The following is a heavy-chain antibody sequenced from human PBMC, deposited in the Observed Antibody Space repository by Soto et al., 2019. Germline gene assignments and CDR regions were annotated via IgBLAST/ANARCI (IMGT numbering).Heavy chain of an antibody. J-gene: IGHJ3*02. CDR1: GGSISSYY. CDR2: IYYSGST. V-gene: IGHV4-39*01. Sequence: SETLSLTCTVSGGSISSYYWGWIRQPPGKGLEWIGSIYYSGSTYYNPSLKSRVTISVDTSKNQFSLKLSSVTAADTAVYYCARQVDSSGYFHAFDIWGQGTMVTVSS. D-gene: IGHD3-22*01. CDR3: ARQVDSSGYFHAFDI.